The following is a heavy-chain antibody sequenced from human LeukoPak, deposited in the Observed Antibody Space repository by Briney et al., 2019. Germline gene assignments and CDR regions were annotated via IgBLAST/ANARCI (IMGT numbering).Heavy chain of an antibody. Sequence: ASVKVSCKASGYTFTSYGISWVRQAPGQGLEWMGWISAYNGNTNYAQKFQGRVTMTRDTSISTAYMELSRLRSDDTAVYYCARGRPSITVEWGQGTLVTVSS. CDR3: ARGRPSITVE. CDR1: GYTFTSYG. V-gene: IGHV1-18*01. D-gene: IGHD1-20*01. J-gene: IGHJ4*02. CDR2: ISAYNGNT.